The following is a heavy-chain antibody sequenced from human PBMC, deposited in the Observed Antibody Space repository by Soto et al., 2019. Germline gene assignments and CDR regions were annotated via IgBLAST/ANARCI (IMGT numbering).Heavy chain of an antibody. CDR1: GFTFSSYA. V-gene: IGHV3-23*01. CDR3: AKGGGSYYYYYGMDV. D-gene: IGHD1-26*01. J-gene: IGHJ6*02. CDR2: ISGSGGST. Sequence: PGGSRRLSWAASGFTFSSYAMSGVRQAPGKGLEWVSAISGSGGSTYYADSVKGRFTISRDNSKNTLYLQMNSLRAEDTAVYYCAKGGGSYYYYYGMDVWGQGTTVTVSS.